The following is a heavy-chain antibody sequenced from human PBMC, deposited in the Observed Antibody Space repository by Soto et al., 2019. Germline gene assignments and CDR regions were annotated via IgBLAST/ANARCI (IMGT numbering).Heavy chain of an antibody. CDR3: ARGGDGSRHPDDAFAI. D-gene: IGHD3-10*01. CDR2: IYHSGST. Sequence: KTSETLSLTCAVSGGSISSGGYSWSWIRQPPGKGLGWIGYIYHSGSTYYNPSLKSRVPISLDRSKNQFSLKLSSVTAADTAVYYCARGGDGSRHPDDAFAIWGQGTMVT. J-gene: IGHJ3*02. CDR1: GGSISSGGYS. V-gene: IGHV4-30-2*01.